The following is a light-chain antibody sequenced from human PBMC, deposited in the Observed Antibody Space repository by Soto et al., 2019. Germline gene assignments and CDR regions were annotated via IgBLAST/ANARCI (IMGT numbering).Light chain of an antibody. J-gene: IGKJ4*01. CDR3: QQYDNLLLT. CDR2: DAS. V-gene: IGKV1-33*01. CDR1: QAISNY. Sequence: DIQMTQSPSSLSASVGDRVTITCQASQAISNYLNWYQQKPGKAPKLLIYDASNLETGVPSRFSGSGSGTDFTFTISSLQPEDIATYHCQQYDNLLLTFGGGTKVEIK.